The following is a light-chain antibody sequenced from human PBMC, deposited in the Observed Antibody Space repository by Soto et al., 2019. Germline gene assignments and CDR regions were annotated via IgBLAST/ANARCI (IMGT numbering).Light chain of an antibody. CDR1: SSDIGGYNF. CDR3: SSYADTNNLV. J-gene: IGLJ2*01. Sequence: QSALTQPPSASGSPGQSVTISCTGTSSDIGGYNFVSWYQQHPGQAPKLMIDEVNKRPSGVPDRFSGSKSGNTASLTVSGLQAEDEADYYCSSYADTNNLVFGGGTKVTVL. CDR2: EVN. V-gene: IGLV2-8*01.